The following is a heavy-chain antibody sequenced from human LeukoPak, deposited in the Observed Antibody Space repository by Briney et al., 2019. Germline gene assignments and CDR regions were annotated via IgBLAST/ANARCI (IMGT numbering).Heavy chain of an antibody. V-gene: IGHV3-74*01. CDR3: ARDYYYGMDV. CDR1: GFTFSTYW. CDR2: INPDGITT. J-gene: IGHJ6*02. Sequence: PGGSLRLSCAASGFTFSTYWMHWVRQAPGKGLEWVSRINPDGITTTCADSVKGRFTISRDNAKNTLFLQMNSLRAEDTAVYYCARDYYYGMDVWGQGTTITVPS.